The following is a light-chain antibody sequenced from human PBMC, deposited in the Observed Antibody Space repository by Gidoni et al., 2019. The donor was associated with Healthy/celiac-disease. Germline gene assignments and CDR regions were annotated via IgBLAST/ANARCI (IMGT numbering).Light chain of an antibody. Sequence: DIVMTQSPDSLAVSLGARATIYCKSSQSVLYSSSNKNYLAWYQQKPGQPPKRLIYWASTREAWVPDRCSGSGSGRDFTLTISSLQAEDVAVYYCQQYYGTLRITFXQXTRLXIK. V-gene: IGKV4-1*01. J-gene: IGKJ5*01. CDR2: WAS. CDR1: QSVLYSSSNKNY. CDR3: QQYYGTLRIT.